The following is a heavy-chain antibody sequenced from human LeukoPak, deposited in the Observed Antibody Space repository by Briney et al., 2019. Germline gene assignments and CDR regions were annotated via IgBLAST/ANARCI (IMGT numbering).Heavy chain of an antibody. CDR2: ISAYNGNT. CDR1: GYTFTSYG. V-gene: IGHV1-18*04. J-gene: IGHJ6*04. Sequence: ASVKVSCKASGYTFTSYGISWVRQAPGQGLEWMGWISAYNGNTNYAQKLQGGVTMTTDTSTSTAYMELRSLRSDDTAVYYCARDRGLRYSYGHYGMDVWGKGTTVTVSS. CDR3: ARDRGLRYSYGHYGMDV. D-gene: IGHD5-18*01.